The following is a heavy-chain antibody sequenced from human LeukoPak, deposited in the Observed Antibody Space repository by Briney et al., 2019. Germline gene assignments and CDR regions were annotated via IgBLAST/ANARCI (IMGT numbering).Heavy chain of an antibody. V-gene: IGHV4-61*09. CDR1: GGSISSDNYY. CDR3: ARMFEY. CDR2: IYTSGTT. J-gene: IGHJ4*02. Sequence: TPSLTCTVSGGSISSDNYYWTWIRQPAGKGLEWIGHIYTSGTTNYNPSLKSRVTILLDTSKNQFSLNLNSVTAADTAIYYCARMFEYWGQGTLVTVSS.